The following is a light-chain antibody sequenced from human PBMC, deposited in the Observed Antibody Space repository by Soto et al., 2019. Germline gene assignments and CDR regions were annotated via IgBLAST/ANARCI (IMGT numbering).Light chain of an antibody. CDR2: DAV. CDR3: QQYDDLPRYS. CDR1: QDIREH. J-gene: IGKJ2*03. Sequence: DIQMTQSPSSLSASVGDRVTITCQASQDIREHLNWYQRKPGKAPKLLIYDAVNLQTGVPSRFSGSGFGTEFTFTISILQPEDIATYYCQQYDDLPRYSFGQGTKLEIK. V-gene: IGKV1-33*01.